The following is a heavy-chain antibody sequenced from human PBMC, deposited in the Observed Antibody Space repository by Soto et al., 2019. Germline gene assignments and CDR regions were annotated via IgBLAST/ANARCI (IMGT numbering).Heavy chain of an antibody. Sequence: SETLSLTCAVSGGSISSSNWWSWVRQPPGKGLEWIGEIYHSGSTNYNPSLKSRVTISVDKSKNQFSLKLSSVTAADTAVYYCARDQRFGITVTTGFYWFDPWGQGTLVTVSS. V-gene: IGHV4-4*02. J-gene: IGHJ5*02. D-gene: IGHD1-7*01. CDR3: ARDQRFGITVTTGFYWFDP. CDR1: GGSISSSNW. CDR2: IYHSGST.